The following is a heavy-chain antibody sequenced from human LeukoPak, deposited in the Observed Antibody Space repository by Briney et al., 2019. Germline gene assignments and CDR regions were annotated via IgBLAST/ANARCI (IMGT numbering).Heavy chain of an antibody. Sequence: SETLSLTCTVSGGSISSYYWSWIRQPAGKGLEWIGRIYTSGSTNYNPSLKSRVTMSVDTSKNQFSLKLSSVTAADSAVYYCARLTYYYDSSGYYFFDYWGQGTLVTVSS. CDR1: GGSISSYY. J-gene: IGHJ4*02. D-gene: IGHD3-22*01. CDR2: IYTSGST. V-gene: IGHV4-4*07. CDR3: ARLTYYYDSSGYYFFDY.